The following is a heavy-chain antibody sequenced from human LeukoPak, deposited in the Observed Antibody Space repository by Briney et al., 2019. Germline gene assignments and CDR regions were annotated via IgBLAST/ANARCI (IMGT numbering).Heavy chain of an antibody. CDR2: ISAYNGNT. J-gene: IGHJ5*02. V-gene: IGHV1-18*01. D-gene: IGHD3-3*01. CDR1: GYTFTSYG. CDR3: ARGRSYYDFWSGYPSVNWFDP. Sequence: GASVKVSCKASGYTFTSYGISWVRQAPGQGLEWMGLISAYNGNTNYAQKLQGRVTMTTDTSTSTAYMELRSLRSDDTAVYYCARGRSYYDFWSGYPSVNWFDPWGQGTLVTVSS.